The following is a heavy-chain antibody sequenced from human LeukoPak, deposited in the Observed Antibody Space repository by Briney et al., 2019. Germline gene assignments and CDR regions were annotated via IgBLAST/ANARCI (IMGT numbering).Heavy chain of an antibody. CDR2: IYTSGST. V-gene: IGHV4-61*02. CDR1: GDSISSGSYY. D-gene: IGHD3-22*01. CDR3: ARDGRGVVVI. J-gene: IGHJ4*02. Sequence: SHTLSLTCTVPGDSISSGSYYWSWIRQPAGKGLEWIGRIYTSGSTNYNPSLKSRVTISVDTSKNQFSLKLSSVTAADTAVYYCARDGRGVVVIWGQGTLVTVSS.